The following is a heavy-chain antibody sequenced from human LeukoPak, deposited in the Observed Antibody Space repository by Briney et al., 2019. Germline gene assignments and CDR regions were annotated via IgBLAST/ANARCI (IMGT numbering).Heavy chain of an antibody. J-gene: IGHJ4*02. CDR2: ISYDATNE. CDR3: VRDFASGSYYNLFDY. D-gene: IGHD3-10*01. CDR1: GFTFNFFS. V-gene: IGHV3-30*04. Sequence: RVLRLSCAASGFTFNFFSMYWVRQSPGKGLEWVAVISYDATNEYYADSVKGRFTISRDDSKSTLYLQMNSLRAEDTAVYYCVRDFASGSYYNLFDYWGQGTLVTVSS.